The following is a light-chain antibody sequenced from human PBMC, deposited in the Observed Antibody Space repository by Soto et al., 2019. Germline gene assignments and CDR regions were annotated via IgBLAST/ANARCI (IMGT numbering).Light chain of an antibody. J-gene: IGLJ7*01. CDR3: LHYYTGGRPV. CDR2: DTS. Sequence: QAVVTQEPSLTVSPGETVTLTCGSSTGGVTSDHWPYWFQQKPGQGPRTLIYDTSNKHSWTPARFSGSLLRGKAALTLAGAQPEDEADYYCLHYYTGGRPVFGGGTQLTVL. V-gene: IGLV7-46*01. CDR1: TGGVTSDHW.